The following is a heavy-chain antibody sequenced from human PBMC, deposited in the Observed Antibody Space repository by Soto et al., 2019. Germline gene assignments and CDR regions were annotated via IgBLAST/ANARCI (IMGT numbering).Heavy chain of an antibody. CDR2: IYPGDSDT. J-gene: IGHJ3*02. Sequence: GESLKISCKGSGYSFTRYWIGWVRQMPGKGLEWMGIIYPGDSDTRYSPSFQGQVTISADKSISTAYLQWSSLKASDTAMYYCARRATVTTDAFDIWGQGTMVTVSS. CDR1: GYSFTRYW. CDR3: ARRATVTTDAFDI. V-gene: IGHV5-51*01. D-gene: IGHD4-17*01.